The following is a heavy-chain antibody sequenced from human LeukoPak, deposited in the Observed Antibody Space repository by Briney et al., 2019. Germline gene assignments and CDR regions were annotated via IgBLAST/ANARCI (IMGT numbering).Heavy chain of an antibody. Sequence: SETLSLTCAVYGGSFSGYYWSWIRQPPGKGLEWIGEINHSGSTNYNPSLKSRVTISVDTSKNQFSLKLSSVTAADTAVYYCARGLGYYDSSGYYYYYYYGMDVWGQGTTVTVSS. CDR1: GGSFSGYY. D-gene: IGHD3-22*01. CDR2: INHSGST. CDR3: ARGLGYYDSSGYYYYYYYGMDV. V-gene: IGHV4-34*01. J-gene: IGHJ6*02.